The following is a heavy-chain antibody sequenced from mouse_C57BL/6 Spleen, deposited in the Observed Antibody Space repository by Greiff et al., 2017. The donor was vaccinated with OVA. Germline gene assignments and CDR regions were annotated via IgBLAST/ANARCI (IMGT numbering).Heavy chain of an antibody. V-gene: IGHV1-82*01. Sequence: QVQLKQSGPELVKPGASVKISCKASGYAFSSSWMNWVKQRPGKGREWIGRIYPGDGDTNYNGKFKGKATLTADKSSSTAYMQLSSLTSEDSAVYFGANYEREWFAYWGQGTLVTVSA. D-gene: IGHD2-4*01. J-gene: IGHJ3*01. CDR3: ANYEREWFAY. CDR2: IYPGDGDT. CDR1: GYAFSSSW.